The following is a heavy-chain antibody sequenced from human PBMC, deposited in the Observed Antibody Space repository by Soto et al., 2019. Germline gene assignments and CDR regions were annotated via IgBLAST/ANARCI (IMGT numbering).Heavy chain of an antibody. D-gene: IGHD4-17*01. J-gene: IGHJ5*02. CDR2: LLRSGSSA. V-gene: IGHV3-23*01. Sequence: PGGSLRLSCAASGFTFRNYAMAWARQAPEKGLEWVSSLLRSGSSAYYADSVRGRFSISSDTSANSLYLQMDNLRAEDTAIYYCAKDAISGDGIWLMDSWGQGTVVTVSS. CDR1: GFTFRNYA. CDR3: AKDAISGDGIWLMDS.